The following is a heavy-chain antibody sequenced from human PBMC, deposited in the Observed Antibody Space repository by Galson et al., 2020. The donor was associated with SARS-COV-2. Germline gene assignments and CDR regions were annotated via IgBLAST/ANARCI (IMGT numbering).Heavy chain of an antibody. CDR1: GDSISSYY. CDR3: ARHGPAVARTDNWFDP. J-gene: IGHJ5*02. CDR2: VHYSWSS. D-gene: IGHD6-19*01. V-gene: IGHV4-59*08. Sequence: SETLSLTCTVSGDSISSYYWSWIRQPPGKGLEWIAYVHYSWSSNYNPSLKSRVSTSVDTSKNQLSLNLNSVTAADTAVYYCARHGPAVARTDNWFDPWGPGILVTVSS.